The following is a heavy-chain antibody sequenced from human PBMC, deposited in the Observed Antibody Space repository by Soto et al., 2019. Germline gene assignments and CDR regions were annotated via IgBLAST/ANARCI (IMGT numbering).Heavy chain of an antibody. V-gene: IGHV4-59*01. CDR1: GGSISSYY. CDR2: IYYSGST. CDR3: ARDIVWYSPRIDGYYYYYMDV. J-gene: IGHJ6*03. Sequence: NPSETLSLTCTVSGGSISSYYWSWIRQPPGKGLEWIGYIYYSGSTNYNPSIKSRVTISVDTSKNQFSLKLSSVTAADTAVYYCARDIVWYSPRIDGYYYYYMDVWGKGTTVTVSS. D-gene: IGHD1-1*01.